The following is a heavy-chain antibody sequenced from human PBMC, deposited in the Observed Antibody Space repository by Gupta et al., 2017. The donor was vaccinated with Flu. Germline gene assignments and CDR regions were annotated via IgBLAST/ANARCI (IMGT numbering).Heavy chain of an antibody. D-gene: IGHD3-10*01. V-gene: IGHV1-46*01. Sequence: RQAPGQGREWMGLINPRDGSTNYAQKVQGRVIMTTDTSTSTVYMGLSSLGSDDAAVYYCARDPLVRGLRHLDHWGQGTLVTVSS. CDR3: ARDPLVRGLRHLDH. J-gene: IGHJ4*02. CDR2: INPRDGST.